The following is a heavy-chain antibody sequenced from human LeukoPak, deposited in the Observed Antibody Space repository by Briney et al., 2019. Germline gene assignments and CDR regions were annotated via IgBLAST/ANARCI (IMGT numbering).Heavy chain of an antibody. CDR2: ISGSGGST. J-gene: IGHJ4*02. CDR3: IPVAGTGFDY. V-gene: IGHV3-23*01. Sequence: GGSLRLSCAASGFAFSRYAMTWVRQAPGKGLEWVSAISGSGGSTYYADSVKGRFTISRDNSKNTLFLQMNSLRAEDTAVYYGIPVAGTGFDYWGQGTLVTVSS. CDR1: GFAFSRYA. D-gene: IGHD6-19*01.